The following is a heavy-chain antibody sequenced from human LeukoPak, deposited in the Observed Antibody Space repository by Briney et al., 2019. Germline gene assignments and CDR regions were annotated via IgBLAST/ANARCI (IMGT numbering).Heavy chain of an antibody. CDR1: GDSVSSNSAA. V-gene: IGHV6-1*01. D-gene: IGHD3-10*01. Sequence: SQTLSLTCAISGDSVSSNSAAWNWIRQSPSRGLEWLGRTYYRSKWYNDYAVSVKSRITINPDTSKNQFSLQLNSVTPEDTAVYYCARDSDDYGSGSYYHQPFDYWGQGTLVTVSS. CDR3: ARDSDDYGSGSYYHQPFDY. J-gene: IGHJ4*02. CDR2: TYYRSKWYN.